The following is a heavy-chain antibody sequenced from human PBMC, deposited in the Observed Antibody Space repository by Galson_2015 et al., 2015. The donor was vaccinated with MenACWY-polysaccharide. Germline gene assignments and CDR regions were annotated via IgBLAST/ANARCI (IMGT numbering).Heavy chain of an antibody. CDR3: ARDASYYYYMDV. CDR1: GFTFSSYS. V-gene: IGHV3-21*01. J-gene: IGHJ6*03. Sequence: SLRLSCAASGFTFSSYSMNWVRQAPGKGLEWVSSISSSSSYIYYADSVKGRFTISRDNAKNSLYLQMNSLRAEDTAVYYCARDASYYYYMDVWGKGTTVTVSS. CDR2: ISSSSSYI.